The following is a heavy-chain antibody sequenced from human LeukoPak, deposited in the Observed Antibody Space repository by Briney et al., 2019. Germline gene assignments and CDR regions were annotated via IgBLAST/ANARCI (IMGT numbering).Heavy chain of an antibody. V-gene: IGHV1-69*05. CDR3: ASSAPGKRYAFDI. J-gene: IGHJ3*02. CDR2: IIPIFGTA. D-gene: IGHD3-9*01. CDR1: GGTFSSYA. Sequence: SVKVSCKASGGTFSSYAISWVRQAPGQGLEWMGGIIPIFGTANYAQKFQGRVTITTDESTSTAYMELSSLRSEDTAVYYCASSAPGKRYAFDIWGQGTTVTVSS.